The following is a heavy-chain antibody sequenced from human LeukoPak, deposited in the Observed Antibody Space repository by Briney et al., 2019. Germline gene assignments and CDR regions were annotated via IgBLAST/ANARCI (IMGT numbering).Heavy chain of an antibody. D-gene: IGHD6-19*01. J-gene: IGHJ4*02. Sequence: ASVKVSCKASGYTFPSYYMHWVRQAPGQGLEGMGIINPSGGSTSNAQKFQGRVTMTRDMSTSTVYMELSSLRSEDTAVYYCASYPGPGIAVAGTGWGQGTLVTVSS. CDR1: GYTFPSYY. V-gene: IGHV1-46*01. CDR2: INPSGGST. CDR3: ASYPGPGIAVAGTG.